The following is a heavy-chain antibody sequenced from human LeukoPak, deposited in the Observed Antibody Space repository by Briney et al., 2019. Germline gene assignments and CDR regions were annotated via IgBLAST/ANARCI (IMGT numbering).Heavy chain of an antibody. CDR3: ASPEVLPGFGFWSGYPLPY. V-gene: IGHV4-39*01. D-gene: IGHD3-3*01. CDR2: IYYSGST. Sequence: SETLSLTCTVSGGSISSSSYYWGWIRQPPGKGLEWIGSIYYSGSTYYNPSLKSRVTISVDTSKNQFSLKLSSVTAAHTPVYHGASPEVLPGFGFWSGYPLPYWGQGTLVSVSS. J-gene: IGHJ4*02. CDR1: GGSISSSSYY.